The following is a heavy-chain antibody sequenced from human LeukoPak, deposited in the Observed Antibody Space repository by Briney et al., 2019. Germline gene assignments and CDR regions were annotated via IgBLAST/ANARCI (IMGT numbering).Heavy chain of an antibody. CDR2: ISGSGGST. Sequence: GGSLRLSCAASGFTFSSYAMSWVRQAPGKGLEWVSAISGSGGSTYYADSVKGRFTISRDNSKNTLYLQMNSLRAEDTAVYYCAKSYYYDSSGYYYGDDTPIDYFDYWGQGTLVTVSS. D-gene: IGHD3-22*01. V-gene: IGHV3-23*01. J-gene: IGHJ4*02. CDR3: AKSYYYDSSGYYYGDDTPIDYFDY. CDR1: GFTFSSYA.